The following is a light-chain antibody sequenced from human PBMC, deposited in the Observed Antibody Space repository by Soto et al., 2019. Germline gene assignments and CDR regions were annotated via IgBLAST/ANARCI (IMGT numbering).Light chain of an antibody. V-gene: IGKV1-27*01. J-gene: IGKJ2*01. Sequence: DIQMTQSPSSLSVSVGDRVTITCRASQDINQFLAWFQQKPGKVPKLLIYAASTLQSGVPSRFSGSGSGTDFTLTISSLEPEDVATYYCQKYSNNPPGYTFGQGTKLDIK. CDR2: AAS. CDR1: QDINQF. CDR3: QKYSNNPPGYT.